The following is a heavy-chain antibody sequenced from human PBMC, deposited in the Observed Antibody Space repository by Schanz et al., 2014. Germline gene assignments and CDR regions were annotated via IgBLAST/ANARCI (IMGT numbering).Heavy chain of an antibody. CDR1: GFTFSGFW. CDR2: IKKDGSEK. Sequence: EVQLVESGGGLVQPGGSLRLSCAASGFTFSGFWMTWVRQAPGKGLEWVANIKKDGSEKYYVDSVKGRFTISRDNAKNSLFLQMSSLRAEDTAVYYCAKSQGSSFDSWGQGTLVTVSS. CDR3: AKSQGSSFDS. D-gene: IGHD6-13*01. V-gene: IGHV3-7*03. J-gene: IGHJ4*02.